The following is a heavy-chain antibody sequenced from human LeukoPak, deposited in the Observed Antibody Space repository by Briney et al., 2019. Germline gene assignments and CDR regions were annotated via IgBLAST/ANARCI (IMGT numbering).Heavy chain of an antibody. CDR3: ARDFGVQEDYFDY. V-gene: IGHV4-39*07. J-gene: IGHJ4*02. CDR2: IYYSGTT. Sequence: SETLSLTCTVSGGLISISTYYWGWIRQPPGKGLEWIGSIYYSGTTHYNPSLKSRVTIAVDTSKNQFSLKLISVTAADTAVYYCARDFGVQEDYFDYWGQGTLVTVSS. D-gene: IGHD3-3*01. CDR1: GGLISISTYY.